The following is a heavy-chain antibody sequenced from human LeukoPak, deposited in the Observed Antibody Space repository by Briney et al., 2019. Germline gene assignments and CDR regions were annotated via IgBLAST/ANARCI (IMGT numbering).Heavy chain of an antibody. J-gene: IGHJ5*02. V-gene: IGHV4-59*12. D-gene: IGHD3-10*02. CDR3: ARGYYVDWFDP. CDR1: GGSISSYY. Sequence: PSETLSLTCSVSGGSISSYYWSWIRQPPGKGLEWIGYIYYSGSTNYNPSLKSRVTMSVDTSKNQFSLKLSSVTAADTAVYCCARGYYVDWFDPWGQGTLVTVSS. CDR2: IYYSGST.